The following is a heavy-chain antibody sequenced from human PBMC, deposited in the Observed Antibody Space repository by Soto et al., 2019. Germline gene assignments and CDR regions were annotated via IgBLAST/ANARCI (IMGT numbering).Heavy chain of an antibody. Sequence: QVQLVQSGAEVKKPGSSVKVSCKASGGTFSSYAISWVRQAPGQGLEWMGGIIPIFGTASYAQKFQGRVTITADKSTSTAYMELSSLRSEDTAVYYCARDRITIFGVVIIRGWFDPWGQGTLVTVSS. V-gene: IGHV1-69*06. CDR2: IIPIFGTA. CDR3: ARDRITIFGVVIIRGWFDP. J-gene: IGHJ5*02. CDR1: GGTFSSYA. D-gene: IGHD3-3*01.